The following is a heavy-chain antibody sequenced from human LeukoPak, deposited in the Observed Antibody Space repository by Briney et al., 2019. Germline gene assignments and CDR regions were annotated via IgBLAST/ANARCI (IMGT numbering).Heavy chain of an antibody. CDR1: GDSISNYY. D-gene: IGHD1-1*01. Sequence: SETQTLPCTVSGDSISNYYGTWIRQTPGKGLEWIGNLYNSGAADYNPSLKTRVTTSVDTSKDQFSLSLRSSTAADTAVYFCARLGNTYYMDVVATGTTVTVSS. CDR3: ARLGNTYYMDV. CDR2: LYNSGAA. V-gene: IGHV4-59*08. J-gene: IGHJ6*03.